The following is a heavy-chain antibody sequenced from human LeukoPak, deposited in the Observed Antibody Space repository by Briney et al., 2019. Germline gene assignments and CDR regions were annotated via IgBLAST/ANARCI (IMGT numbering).Heavy chain of an antibody. CDR1: GGSISSYY. CDR3: ARHRYSGYDLSRSFDP. J-gene: IGHJ5*02. V-gene: IGHV4-4*09. CDR2: IYTSGST. Sequence: PSETLSLTCTVSGGSISSYYWSWIRQPPGKGLEWIGYIYTSGSTNYNPPLKSRVTISVDTSKNHFSLKLSSVTAADTAVYYCARHRYSGYDLSRSFDPWGQGTLVTVSS. D-gene: IGHD5-12*01.